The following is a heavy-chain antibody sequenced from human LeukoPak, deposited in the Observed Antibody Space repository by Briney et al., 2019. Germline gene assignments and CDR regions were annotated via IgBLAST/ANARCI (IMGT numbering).Heavy chain of an antibody. CDR2: IYHSGTT. CDR1: GYSISAGYY. D-gene: IGHD2-2*01. J-gene: IGHJ4*02. CDR3: ARRGGGSTWLFDY. Sequence: PSETLSLTCAVSGYSISAGYYWGWIRQAPGKGLEGIGSIYHSGTTYYNPSLKSRVTISVDTSKNQFSLKLSSVTAADTAVYYCARRGGGSTWLFDYWGQGTLVTVSS. V-gene: IGHV4-38-2*01.